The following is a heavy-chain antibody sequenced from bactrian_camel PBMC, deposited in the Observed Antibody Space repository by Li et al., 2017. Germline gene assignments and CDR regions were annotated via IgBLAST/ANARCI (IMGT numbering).Heavy chain of an antibody. Sequence: HVQLVESGGGSVQAGGSLRLSCAAPSYRYDTYCMGWFRQAPGKAREGIAVIDSDGDTAYADSVKGRFTISQDNAENTLYLQMNSVKPEDTAAYYCATGLPTRGPNGDSWYYRPGTRGQGTQVTVS. CDR3: ATGLPTRGPNGDSWYYRPGT. CDR1: SYRYDTYC. V-gene: IGHV3S6*01. CDR2: IDSDGDT. J-gene: IGHJ4*01. D-gene: IGHD2*01.